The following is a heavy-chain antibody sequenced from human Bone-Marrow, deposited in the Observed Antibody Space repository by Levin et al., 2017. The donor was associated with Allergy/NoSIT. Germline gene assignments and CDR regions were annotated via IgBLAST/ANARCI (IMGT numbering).Heavy chain of an antibody. J-gene: IGHJ5*02. CDR3: ARGYYDIVTGRYFGP. D-gene: IGHD3-9*01. Sequence: SETLSLTCSVSGDSVTSYYWSWIRQSAGKPMEWLGRISITGTTNYNPSLKSRVSMSLDKFKNQFSLKLKSVTAADTAVYYCARGYYDIVTGRYFGPWGQGTLVTVSS. V-gene: IGHV4-4*07. CDR1: GDSVTSYY. CDR2: ISITGTT.